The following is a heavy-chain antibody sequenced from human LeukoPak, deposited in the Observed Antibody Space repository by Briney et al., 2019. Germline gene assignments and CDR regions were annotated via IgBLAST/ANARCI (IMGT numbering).Heavy chain of an antibody. CDR3: ARAGVDTADFDY. CDR1: GGTFSSYA. D-gene: IGHD5-18*01. J-gene: IGHJ4*02. V-gene: IGHV1-69*13. Sequence: ASVNVSCKASGGTFSSYAISWVRQAPGQGLEWMGGIIPIFGTANYAQKFQGRVTITADESTSTAYMELSSLRSEDTAVYYCARAGVDTADFDYWGQGTLVTVSS. CDR2: IIPIFGTA.